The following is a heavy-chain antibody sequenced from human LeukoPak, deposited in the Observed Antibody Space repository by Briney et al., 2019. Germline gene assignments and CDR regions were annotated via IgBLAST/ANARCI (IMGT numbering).Heavy chain of an antibody. CDR2: IKSKTDGGTT. V-gene: IGHV3-15*01. CDR1: GFSFSDAW. Sequence: GGSLRLSCAVSGFSFSDAWMSWVRQTPGKGLEWVGRIKSKTDGGTTDYAALVKGRFTISRDDSTNTLYLQMNSLKSEDTAVYYCTTYGSGRKFDYWGQGILVTVSS. D-gene: IGHD3-10*01. J-gene: IGHJ4*02. CDR3: TTYGSGRKFDY.